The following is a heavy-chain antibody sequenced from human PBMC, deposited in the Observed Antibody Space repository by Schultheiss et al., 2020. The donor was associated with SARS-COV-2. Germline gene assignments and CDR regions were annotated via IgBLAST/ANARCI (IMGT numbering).Heavy chain of an antibody. J-gene: IGHJ4*02. CDR2: ISYDGSNK. Sequence: GGSLILSCAASGFTFSDYYMSWIRQAPGKGLEWVAVISYDGSNKYYADSVKGRFTISRDNSKNTLYLQMNSLRAEDTAVYYCARRRDYFDYWAQGTLVTVSS. CDR1: GFTFSDYY. V-gene: IGHV3-30*03. CDR3: ARRRDYFDY.